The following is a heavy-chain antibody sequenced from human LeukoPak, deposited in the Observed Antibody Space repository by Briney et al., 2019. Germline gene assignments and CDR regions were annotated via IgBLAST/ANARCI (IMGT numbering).Heavy chain of an antibody. Sequence: GGSLRLSCEASGFTFSTYWMHWVRQAPGKGLVWVSRINSDGSSTSYADSVKGRFTISRDNAENTLYLQMNSLRAEDTAVYYCARDPDRYSYGYNYWGQGTLVTVSS. D-gene: IGHD5-18*01. J-gene: IGHJ4*02. CDR1: GFTFSTYW. CDR2: INSDGSST. V-gene: IGHV3-74*01. CDR3: ARDPDRYSYGYNY.